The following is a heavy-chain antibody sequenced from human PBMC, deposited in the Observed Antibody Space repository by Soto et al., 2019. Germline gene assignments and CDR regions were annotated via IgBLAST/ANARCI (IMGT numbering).Heavy chain of an antibody. CDR1: GFAFNNYG. Sequence: GGSLRLSCTVSGFAFNNYGINWVRQAPGKGLEWVSSISKSDYTYYSDSVKGRFTISRDNAKNSVSLQMNTLRVEDTAVYYCAREDSIIIPAMSDFWGQGTLVTVSS. V-gene: IGHV3-21*01. CDR2: ISKSDYT. CDR3: AREDSIIIPAMSDF. J-gene: IGHJ4*02. D-gene: IGHD2-2*01.